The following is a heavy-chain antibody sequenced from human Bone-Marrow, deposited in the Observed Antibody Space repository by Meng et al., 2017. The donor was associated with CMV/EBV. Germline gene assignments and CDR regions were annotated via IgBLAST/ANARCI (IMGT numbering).Heavy chain of an antibody. CDR1: GFTFDDYG. V-gene: IGHV3-20*04. CDR2: INWNGGST. CDR3: ARIVVVPAATAGYIYYNGMDV. J-gene: IGHJ6*02. D-gene: IGHD2-2*01. Sequence: GGSLRLSCAASGFTFDDYGMSWVRQAPGKGLEWVSGINWNGGSTGYADSVKGRFSISRDNSKNTLYLQMNSLRVEDTALYYCARIVVVPAATAGYIYYNGMDVWGQGTTVTVSS.